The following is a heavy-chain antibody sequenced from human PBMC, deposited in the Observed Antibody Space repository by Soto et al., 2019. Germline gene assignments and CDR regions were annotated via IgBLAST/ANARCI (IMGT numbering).Heavy chain of an antibody. V-gene: IGHV4-39*01. CDR1: GGSISSSSYY. J-gene: IGHJ4*02. Sequence: SETLFLTCTVSGGSISSSSYYWGWIRQPPGKGLEWIGSIYYSGSTYYNPSLKSRVTISVDTSKNQFSLKLSSVTAADTAVYYCASPVYDYVWGSYRFFDYWGQGTLVTVSS. D-gene: IGHD3-16*02. CDR3: ASPVYDYVWGSYRFFDY. CDR2: IYYSGST.